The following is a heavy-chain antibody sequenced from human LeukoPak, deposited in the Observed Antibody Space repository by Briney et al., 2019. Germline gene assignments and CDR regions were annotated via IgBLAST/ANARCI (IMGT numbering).Heavy chain of an antibody. CDR2: ISSSSYI. Sequence: GGSLRLSCAASGFTFSGSSMNWVRQAPGEGLEWVSSISSSSYIYYTDSAKGRSTISRDNAKNTLYLHMKSLRSEDTAVYYFAGSGIAAGGPDYWGQGTLVTVSS. CDR1: GFTFSGSS. D-gene: IGHD6-13*01. CDR3: AGSGIAAGGPDY. J-gene: IGHJ4*02. V-gene: IGHV3-21*01.